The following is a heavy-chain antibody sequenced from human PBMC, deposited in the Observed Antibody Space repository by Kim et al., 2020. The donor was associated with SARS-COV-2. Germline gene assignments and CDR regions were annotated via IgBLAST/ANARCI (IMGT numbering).Heavy chain of an antibody. J-gene: IGHJ3*02. Sequence: GGSLRLSCAASGFTFSSYGMHWVRQAPGKGLEWVAVISYDGSNKYYADSVKGRFTISRDNSKNTLYLQMNSLRAEDTAVYYCAKDLGDDSSGYYYLWATGEAFDIWGQGTMVTVSS. D-gene: IGHD3-22*01. CDR1: GFTFSSYG. CDR3: AKDLGDDSSGYYYLWATGEAFDI. V-gene: IGHV3-30*18. CDR2: ISYDGSNK.